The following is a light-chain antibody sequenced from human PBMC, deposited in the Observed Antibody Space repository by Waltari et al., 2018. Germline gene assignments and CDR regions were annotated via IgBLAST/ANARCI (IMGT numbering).Light chain of an antibody. CDR2: AAS. J-gene: IGKJ4*01. CDR1: PSVTGTN. CDR3: QLYGGSPTLS. V-gene: IGKV3-20*01. Sequence: EVVLTQSPGTLSLSPGERATLSCRASPSVTGTNLAWYQQKPGQAPRLLIYAASSRATGIPDRFSGSGSGTAFTLTISRLEPEDFAVYYCQLYGGSPTLSFGGGTKVEIK.